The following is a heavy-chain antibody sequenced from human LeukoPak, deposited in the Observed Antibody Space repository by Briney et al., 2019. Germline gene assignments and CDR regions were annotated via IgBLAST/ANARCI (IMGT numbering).Heavy chain of an antibody. CDR3: ARGRHGGNSAIDY. D-gene: IGHD4-23*01. CDR2: IYSAGNT. V-gene: IGHV3-53*01. CDR1: GFIVSNNY. J-gene: IGHJ4*02. Sequence: GGSLRLSCAASGFIVSNNYMTWVRQTPGKGLEWVSVIYSAGNTYYRDSVKGRFTIFRDNSENTLSLQMNSLRAEDTAVYYCARGRHGGNSAIDYWGQGTLVTVSS.